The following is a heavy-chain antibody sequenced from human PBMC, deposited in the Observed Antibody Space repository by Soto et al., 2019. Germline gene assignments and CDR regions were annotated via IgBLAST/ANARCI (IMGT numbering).Heavy chain of an antibody. J-gene: IGHJ4*02. CDR2: ISWNSGSI. Sequence: SLRLSCAASGFTLDDYAMHWVRQAPGKGLEWVSGISWNSGSIGYADSVKGRFTISRDNAKSSLYLQMNSLRAEDTALYYCAKVTYAKTYYDFWSGYWTFDYWGQGTLVTVSS. V-gene: IGHV3-9*01. D-gene: IGHD3-3*01. CDR1: GFTLDDYA. CDR3: AKVTYAKTYYDFWSGYWTFDY.